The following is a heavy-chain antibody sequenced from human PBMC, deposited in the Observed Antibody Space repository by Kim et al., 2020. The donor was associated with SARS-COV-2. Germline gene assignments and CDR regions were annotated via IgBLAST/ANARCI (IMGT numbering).Heavy chain of an antibody. Sequence: KGRFTISRDNAKNSLYLQMNSLRDEDTAVYYCARDSNQLHYYDSSGPKDYWGQGTLVTVSS. D-gene: IGHD3-22*01. V-gene: IGHV3-48*02. CDR3: ARDSNQLHYYDSSGPKDY. J-gene: IGHJ4*02.